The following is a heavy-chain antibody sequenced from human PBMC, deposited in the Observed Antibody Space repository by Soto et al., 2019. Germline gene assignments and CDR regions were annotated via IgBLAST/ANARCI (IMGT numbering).Heavy chain of an antibody. Sequence: QAQGVQSGAEVRKPGSSVKLSCKASEGTFNSYAIAWVRQAPGQGLEWMGGIIPYYNTLNYAQKFQDRVTITADDSTNTVYMELSSLRSDDTAVYFCASGASRWYPYFLDSWAQGTLVTVSS. CDR3: ASGASRWYPYFLDS. CDR2: IIPYYNTL. D-gene: IGHD6-13*01. J-gene: IGHJ4*02. V-gene: IGHV1-69*01. CDR1: EGTFNSYA.